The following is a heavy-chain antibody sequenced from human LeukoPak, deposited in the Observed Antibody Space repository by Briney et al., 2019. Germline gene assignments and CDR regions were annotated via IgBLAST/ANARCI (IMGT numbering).Heavy chain of an antibody. CDR2: IYSGGST. CDR3: ASSAKGRRYYFDY. Sequence: GGSLRLSCAASGFTVSSNYMSWVRQAPGKGLEWVSVIYSGGSTYYADSVKGRFTISRHNSKNTLYLQMNSLRAEDTAVYYCASSAKGRRYYFDYWGQGTLVTVSS. D-gene: IGHD2-15*01. CDR1: GFTVSSNY. V-gene: IGHV3-53*04. J-gene: IGHJ4*02.